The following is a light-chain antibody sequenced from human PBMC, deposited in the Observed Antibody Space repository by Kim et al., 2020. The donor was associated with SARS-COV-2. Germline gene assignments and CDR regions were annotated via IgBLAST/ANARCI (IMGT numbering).Light chain of an antibody. CDR1: GSNIRNNY. CDR3: ASWDDSLSVVL. Sequence: GQGGTICCSGSGSNIRNNYVYWYHQIPGPAPKLLIYRNNQRPSGVPDRFSGSKSGTSASLAISGLRSEDEADYYCASWDDSLSVVLFGGGTQLTVL. CDR2: RNN. V-gene: IGLV1-47*01. J-gene: IGLJ2*01.